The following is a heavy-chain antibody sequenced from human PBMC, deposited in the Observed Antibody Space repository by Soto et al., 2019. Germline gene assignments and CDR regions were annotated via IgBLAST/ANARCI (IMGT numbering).Heavy chain of an antibody. CDR2: IYPGDSDT. J-gene: IGHJ6*02. V-gene: IGHV5-51*01. D-gene: IGHD6-19*01. Sequence: GESLKISCKGSGYSFSENWIGWVRQVPGKGLEWMGIIYPGDSDTRYTPSFQGQVTISVARSISTAYLQWTRLKASDTAIYLCASHTVSAILPAMDVWGQGTAVTVSS. CDR1: GYSFSENW. CDR3: ASHTVSAILPAMDV.